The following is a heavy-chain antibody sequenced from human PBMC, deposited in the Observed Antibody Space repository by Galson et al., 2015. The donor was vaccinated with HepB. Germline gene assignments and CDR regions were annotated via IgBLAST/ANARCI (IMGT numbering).Heavy chain of an antibody. CDR3: ARSHVGTMIVVAVRYYYYYGMDV. Sequence: SVKVSCKASGYTFTSYGISWVRQAPGQGLEWMGWISAYNGNTNYAQKLQGRVTMTTDTSTSTAYMELRSLRSDDTAVYYCARSHVGTMIVVAVRYYYYYGMDVRGQGTTVTVSS. D-gene: IGHD3-22*01. CDR1: GYTFTSYG. J-gene: IGHJ6*02. CDR2: ISAYNGNT. V-gene: IGHV1-18*04.